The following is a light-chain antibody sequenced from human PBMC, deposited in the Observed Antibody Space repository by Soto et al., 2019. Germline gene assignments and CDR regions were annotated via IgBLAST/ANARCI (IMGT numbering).Light chain of an antibody. CDR2: GAS. CDR1: QSFGNNY. CDR3: QQYVSPPLT. Sequence: EIVLTESPGTLSLSPGERATLSCKASQSFGNNYLAWYQQKPGQAPMLLIYGASTRATGIPDGFSGSGSGTDFTLIISRLEPEDFAVYYCQQYVSPPLTFGGGTKVDIK. J-gene: IGKJ4*01. V-gene: IGKV3-20*01.